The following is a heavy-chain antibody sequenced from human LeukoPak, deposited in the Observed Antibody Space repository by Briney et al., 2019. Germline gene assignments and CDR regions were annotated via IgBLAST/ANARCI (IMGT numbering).Heavy chain of an antibody. CDR1: GFTFSSYG. J-gene: IGHJ4*02. CDR3: AKDSGFYYDSSGYIDY. V-gene: IGHV3-30*18. D-gene: IGHD3-22*01. Sequence: PGRSLRLSCAASGFTFSSYGMHWVRQAPGKGLEWVAVISYDGSNKYYADSVKGRFTISRGNSKNTLYLQMNSLRAEDTAVYYCAKDSGFYYDSSGYIDYWGQGTLVTVSS. CDR2: ISYDGSNK.